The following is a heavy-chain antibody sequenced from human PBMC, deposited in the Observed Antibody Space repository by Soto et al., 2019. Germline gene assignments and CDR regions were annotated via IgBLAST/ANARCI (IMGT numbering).Heavy chain of an antibody. D-gene: IGHD2-8*01. CDR3: ARRADVWTYYYYGMDV. Sequence: SDTLSLTCAVNGLSFRGYYWSWIRQPPGKGLEWIGEINHSGSTNYNPSLKSRVTISVDTSKNQFSLKLSSVTAADTAVYYCARRADVWTYYYYGMDVWGQGTTVT. CDR1: GLSFRGYY. CDR2: INHSGST. V-gene: IGHV4-34*01. J-gene: IGHJ6*02.